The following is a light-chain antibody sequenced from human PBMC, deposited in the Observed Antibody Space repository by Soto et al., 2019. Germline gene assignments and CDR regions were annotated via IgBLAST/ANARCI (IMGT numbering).Light chain of an antibody. CDR2: SNN. CDR1: SSNIGSNT. CDR3: AAWDDSLNVFYV. J-gene: IGLJ1*01. Sequence: QSVLTQPPPASGTPGQRVTISCSGSSSNIGSNTVNWYQQLPGTAPKLLIYSNNQRPSGVPDRFSGSKSGTSASLAISGLQSEDEADYYCAAWDDSLNVFYVFGTGTKVTVL. V-gene: IGLV1-44*01.